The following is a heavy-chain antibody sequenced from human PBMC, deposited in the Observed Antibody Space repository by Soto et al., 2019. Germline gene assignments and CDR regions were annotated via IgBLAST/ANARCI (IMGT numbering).Heavy chain of an antibody. D-gene: IGHD3-10*01. Sequence: EVQLLESGGGLVQPGGSLRLSCAASGFTFNNYAMTWVRQAPGKGLEWVSAISGGGDTTSYADSVKGRFTVSSDGSKNTVYLQMSSLRAEDTALYYCAKGRGGSGSLTPRVAFWGQGTLVTVSS. CDR1: GFTFNNYA. CDR3: AKGRGGSGSLTPRVAF. CDR2: ISGGGDTT. J-gene: IGHJ4*02. V-gene: IGHV3-23*01.